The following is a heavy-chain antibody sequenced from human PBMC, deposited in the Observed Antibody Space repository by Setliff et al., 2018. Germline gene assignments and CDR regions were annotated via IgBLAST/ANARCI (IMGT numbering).Heavy chain of an antibody. Sequence: TLSLTCAVYGGSFSGNYWSWIRQPPGKGLEWIGEINHSGSTNHNPSLKSRVTISVDTSKNQFSLNLSSVTAADTAMYYCARDYYDSRGSYAFDIWGQGTVVTVSS. CDR3: ARDYYDSRGSYAFDI. CDR1: GGSFSGNY. V-gene: IGHV4-34*01. CDR2: INHSGST. D-gene: IGHD3-22*01. J-gene: IGHJ3*02.